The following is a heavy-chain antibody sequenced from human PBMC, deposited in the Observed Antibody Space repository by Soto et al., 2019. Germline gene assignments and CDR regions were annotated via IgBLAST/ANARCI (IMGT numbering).Heavy chain of an antibody. J-gene: IGHJ4*02. CDR3: ARDKQIDCTNGVCYTPFDY. D-gene: IGHD2-8*01. CDR2: INAGNGNT. CDR1: GYTFTSYA. V-gene: IGHV1-3*01. Sequence: ASVKVSCKASGYTFTSYAMHWVRQAPGQRLEWMGWINAGNGNTKYSQKFQGRVTITRDTSAGTAYMELSSLRSEDTAVYYCARDKQIDCTNGVCYTPFDYWGQGTLVTVSS.